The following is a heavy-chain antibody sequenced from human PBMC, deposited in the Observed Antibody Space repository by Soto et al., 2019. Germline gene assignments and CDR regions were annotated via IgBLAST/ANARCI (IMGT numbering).Heavy chain of an antibody. Sequence: PSETLSLTCAVSGYSISSGYYWGWIRQPPGKGLEWIGGIYHSGSTYYNPSLKSRVTISVDTTKNRFSLKLSSVTAADTAEYYCASLAARPSRHNRFDSWGQGTLVTVSS. CDR3: ASLAARPSRHNRFDS. CDR2: IYHSGST. V-gene: IGHV4-38-2*01. J-gene: IGHJ5*01. CDR1: GYSISSGYY. D-gene: IGHD6-6*01.